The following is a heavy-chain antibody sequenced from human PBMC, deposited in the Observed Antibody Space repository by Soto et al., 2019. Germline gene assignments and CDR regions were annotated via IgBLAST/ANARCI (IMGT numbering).Heavy chain of an antibody. CDR2: IYYSGST. D-gene: IGHD5-12*01. Sequence: PSETLSLTCTVSGGSISSGGYYWSWIRQHPGKGLEWIGYIYYSGSTYYKPSLKSRVTISVDTSKNQFSLKLTSVTAADTAVYYCAGGRWVQLPGYWGQGMLVTVSS. CDR3: AGGRWVQLPGY. CDR1: GGSISSGGYY. V-gene: IGHV4-31*03. J-gene: IGHJ4*02.